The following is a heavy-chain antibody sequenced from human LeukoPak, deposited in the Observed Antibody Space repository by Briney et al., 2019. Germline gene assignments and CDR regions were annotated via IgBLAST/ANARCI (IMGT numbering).Heavy chain of an antibody. V-gene: IGHV1-69*13. J-gene: IGHJ5*02. Sequence: GASVKASCKASGGTFSSYAISWVQQAPGQGLEWMGGIIPIFGTANYAQKFQGRVTITADESTSTAYMELSSLRSEDTAVYYCAVTEPVPAAISRRFDPWGQGTLVTVSS. CDR2: IIPIFGTA. CDR3: AVTEPVPAAISRRFDP. CDR1: GGTFSSYA. D-gene: IGHD2-2*02.